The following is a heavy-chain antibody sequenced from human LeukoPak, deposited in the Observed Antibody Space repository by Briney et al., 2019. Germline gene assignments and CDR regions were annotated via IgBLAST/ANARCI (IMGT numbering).Heavy chain of an antibody. V-gene: IGHV4-34*01. J-gene: IGHJ3*02. Sequence: SETLSLTCAVYGGSFSGYYWSWIRQPPGKGLEWIGSIYYSGSTYYNPSLESRVTISVDTSKNQFSLKLSSVTAADTAVYYCASTMRPDAYCGGDCHDAFDIWGQGTMVTVSS. CDR2: IYYSGST. CDR3: ASTMRPDAYCGGDCHDAFDI. D-gene: IGHD2-21*02. CDR1: GGSFSGYY.